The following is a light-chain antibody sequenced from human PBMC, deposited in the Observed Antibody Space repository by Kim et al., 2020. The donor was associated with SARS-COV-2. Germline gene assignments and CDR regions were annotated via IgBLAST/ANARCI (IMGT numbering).Light chain of an antibody. CDR1: RSVVGVYNY. V-gene: IGLV2-14*03. J-gene: IGLJ2*01. CDR2: HVS. Sequence: QSIPLACTGTRSVVGVYNYVSSYQHHPDKAPKLMIYHVSKRPSGVSNRFSGSKSGTTASLTISGLQAEDEADYYCSSYTSSSTSVVFGGGTQLTVL. CDR3: SSYTSSSTSVV.